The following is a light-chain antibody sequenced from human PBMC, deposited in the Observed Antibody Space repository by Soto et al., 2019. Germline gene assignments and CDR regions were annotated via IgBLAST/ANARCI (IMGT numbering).Light chain of an antibody. J-gene: IGLJ2*01. CDR1: RSNIGNNY. CDR2: DNN. CDR3: GTWDSSVTAGD. Sequence: QSVLTQPPSVSAAPGQKVTISCSGSRSNIGNNYVSWYRQFPGTAPKLLIYDNNKRPSGIPDRFSGSKSGTSATLGITGLQTGDEADYFCGTWDSSVTAGDFGGGTKLTVL. V-gene: IGLV1-51*01.